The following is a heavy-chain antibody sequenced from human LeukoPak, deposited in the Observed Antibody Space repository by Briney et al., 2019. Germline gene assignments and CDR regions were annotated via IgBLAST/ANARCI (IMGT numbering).Heavy chain of an antibody. CDR3: ARESYCGGDCYAEYFQH. J-gene: IGHJ1*01. V-gene: IGHV1-69*01. Sequence: SVKVSCKASGGTFISYAISWVRQAPGQGLEWMGGIIPIFGTANYAQKFQGRVTITADESTSTAYMELSSLRSEDTAVYYCARESYCGGDCYAEYFQHWGQGTLVTVSS. D-gene: IGHD2-21*02. CDR1: GGTFISYA. CDR2: IIPIFGTA.